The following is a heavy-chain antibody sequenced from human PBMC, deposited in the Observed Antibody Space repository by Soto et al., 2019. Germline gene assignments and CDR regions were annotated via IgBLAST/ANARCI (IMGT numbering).Heavy chain of an antibody. D-gene: IGHD3-16*01. CDR3: ARAHYDYIWGSYLAPVDY. V-gene: IGHV3-11*01. J-gene: IGHJ4*02. CDR2: ISSSGSTI. CDR1: GFTFSDYY. Sequence: GGSLRLSCAASGFTFSDYYMSWIRQAPGKGLEWVSYISSSGSTIYYADSVKGRFTISRDNAKNSLYLQMNSLRAEDTAVYYCARAHYDYIWGSYLAPVDYWGQGTLVTVSS.